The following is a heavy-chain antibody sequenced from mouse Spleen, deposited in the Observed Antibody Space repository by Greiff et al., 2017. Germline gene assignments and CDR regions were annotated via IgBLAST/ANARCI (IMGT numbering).Heavy chain of an antibody. Sequence: QVQLQQSGAELVKPGASVKLSCKASGYTFTDYNINWVKQRPGQGLEWIARIYPGSGNTYYNEKFKGKATLTAEKSSSTAYMQLSSLTSEDSAVYFCGRGETHECGNPWFAYWGQGTLVTGSA. CDR3: GRGETHECGNPWFAY. V-gene: IGHV1-76*01. D-gene: IGHD2-10*02. CDR1: GYTFTDYN. J-gene: IGHJ3*01. CDR2: IYPGSGNT.